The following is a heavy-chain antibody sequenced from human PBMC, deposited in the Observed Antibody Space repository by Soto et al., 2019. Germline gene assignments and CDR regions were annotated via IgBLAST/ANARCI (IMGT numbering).Heavy chain of an antibody. D-gene: IGHD4-17*01. J-gene: IGHJ6*02. CDR1: GGSISSGDYY. CDR3: ASYYRDYVDYYYYGMDV. CDR2: IYYSGST. Sequence: QVQLQESGPGLVKPSQTLSLTCTVSGGSISSGDYYWSWIRQPPGKGLEWIGYIYYSGSTYYNPSLKSRVTISVDTSKNQFSLKLSSVTAADTAVYYCASYYRDYVDYYYYGMDVWGQGTTVTVSS. V-gene: IGHV4-30-4*01.